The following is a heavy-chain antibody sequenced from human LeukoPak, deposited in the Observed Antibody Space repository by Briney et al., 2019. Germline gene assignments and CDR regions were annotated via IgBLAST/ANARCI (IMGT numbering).Heavy chain of an antibody. Sequence: SGPTLVNPTQTLTLTCTFSGFSLNTSAVVVGWVRQPPGQALEWLTFIYGNDDKRYSPSPESRLTITKDTSKNQVVLTMTDMDYVDTATYYCVHRTTVTSVDHWGQGTLVTVSS. CDR2: IYGNDDK. CDR1: GFSLNTSAVV. V-gene: IGHV2-5*01. D-gene: IGHD4-17*01. CDR3: VHRTTVTSVDH. J-gene: IGHJ4*02.